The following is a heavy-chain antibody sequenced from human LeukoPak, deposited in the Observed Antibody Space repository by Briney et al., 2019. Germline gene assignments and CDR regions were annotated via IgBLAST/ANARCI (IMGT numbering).Heavy chain of an antibody. CDR3: ARGFGSGWYEVDY. V-gene: IGHV4-59*01. D-gene: IGHD6-19*01. CDR1: GGSISSYY. CDR2: IYYSGST. Sequence: SETLSLTCTVSGGSISSYYWSWIRQPPGKGLEWIGYIYYSGSTNYNPSLKSRVTISVDTSKNQFSLKLSSVTAADTAVYYCARGFGSGWYEVDYWGQGTLATVSS. J-gene: IGHJ4*02.